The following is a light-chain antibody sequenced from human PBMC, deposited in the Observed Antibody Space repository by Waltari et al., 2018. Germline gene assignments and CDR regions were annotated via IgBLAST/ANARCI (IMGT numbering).Light chain of an antibody. J-gene: IGKJ3*01. CDR1: QSISSY. Sequence: DIQMTQSPSSLSASVGDRVTITCRAIQSISSYLNWYQQKPGKAPKLLIYAASSLQSGVPSSFSGSGYGTDFTLTISSLQPEDFATYYCQQSYSTPGITFGPGTKVDIK. V-gene: IGKV1-39*01. CDR2: AAS. CDR3: QQSYSTPGIT.